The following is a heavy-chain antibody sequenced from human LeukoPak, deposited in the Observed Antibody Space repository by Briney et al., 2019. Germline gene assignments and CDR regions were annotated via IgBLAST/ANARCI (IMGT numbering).Heavy chain of an antibody. CDR1: GFTFSSYA. Sequence: GESLRLSCAASGFTFSSYAIHWVSQAPGKGLEWVAFISYDVSHKYYADSVRGRFTISRDNSKSTLSLQMNSLRAEDTAIYYCATYRQVMLPFESWGQGTLVTVSS. D-gene: IGHD5-18*01. V-gene: IGHV3-30*04. J-gene: IGHJ4*02. CDR2: ISYDVSHK. CDR3: ATYRQVMLPFES.